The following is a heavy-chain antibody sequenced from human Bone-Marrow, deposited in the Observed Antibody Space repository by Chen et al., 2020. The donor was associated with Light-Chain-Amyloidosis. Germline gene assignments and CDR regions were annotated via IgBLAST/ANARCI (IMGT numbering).Heavy chain of an antibody. V-gene: IGHV3-74*01. Sequence: DVQLLESWGGLVQPGGSLRLYCAASGFTFRTSWMHWVRQAPGKGLVWVSRINPDGTRVDYADSVRGRFTISRDDAKSTVYLQMNSLRAEDTAVYYCSREFTGYDDYWGQGTLVTVSS. D-gene: IGHD5-12*01. CDR1: GFTFRTSW. J-gene: IGHJ4*02. CDR2: INPDGTRV. CDR3: SREFTGYDDY.